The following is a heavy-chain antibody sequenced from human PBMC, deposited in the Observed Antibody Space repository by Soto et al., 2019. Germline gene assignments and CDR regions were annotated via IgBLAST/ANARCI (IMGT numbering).Heavy chain of an antibody. CDR1: GYTFTSYA. Sequence: GASVNVSCKASGYTFTSYAMHWVRQAPGQRLEWMGWINAGNGNTKYSQKFQGRVTITRDTSASTAYMELSSLRSEDTAVYYCARARGVAVANWFDPWGQGTLVTVSS. CDR2: INAGNGNT. D-gene: IGHD6-19*01. J-gene: IGHJ5*02. V-gene: IGHV1-3*01. CDR3: ARARGVAVANWFDP.